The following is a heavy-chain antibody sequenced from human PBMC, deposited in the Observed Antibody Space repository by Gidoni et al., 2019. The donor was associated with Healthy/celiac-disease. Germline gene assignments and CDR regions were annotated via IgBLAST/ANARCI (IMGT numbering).Heavy chain of an antibody. CDR2: ISGSGGST. V-gene: IGHV3-23*01. CDR1: GFTFSSYA. Sequence: EVQLLESGGGLVQPGGSLRLSCAASGFTFSSYAMGWVRQAPGKGLGWVSAISGSGGSTYYADYVKGRFTISRDNSKNTLYLQRNSLRAEDTAVYYWAKTPPNWGSDYWGQGTLVTVSS. D-gene: IGHD7-27*01. CDR3: AKTPPNWGSDY. J-gene: IGHJ4*02.